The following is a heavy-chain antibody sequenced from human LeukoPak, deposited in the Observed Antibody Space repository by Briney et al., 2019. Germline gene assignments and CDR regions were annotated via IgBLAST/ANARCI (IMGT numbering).Heavy chain of an antibody. Sequence: ASVKVSCKASGYTFTGYYMHWVRPAPGQGLEWMGIINPSGGSTSYAQKFQGRVTMTRDMSTSTVYMELSSLRSEDTAVYYCARDSCSGGSCYSPVYYYYYMDVWGKGTTVTVSS. CDR2: INPSGGST. D-gene: IGHD2-15*01. J-gene: IGHJ6*03. V-gene: IGHV1-46*01. CDR3: ARDSCSGGSCYSPVYYYYYMDV. CDR1: GYTFTGYY.